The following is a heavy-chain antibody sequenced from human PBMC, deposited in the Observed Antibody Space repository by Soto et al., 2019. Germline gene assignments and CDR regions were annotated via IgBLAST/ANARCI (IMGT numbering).Heavy chain of an antibody. J-gene: IGHJ5*02. CDR3: ARAEAVRGGPPNWFDP. V-gene: IGHV4-30-4*01. CDR1: GGSISSGDYY. Sequence: SETLSLTCTVSGGSISSGDYYWSWIRQPPGKGLEWIGYIYYSGSTYYNPSLKSRVTISVDTSKNQFSLKLSSVTAADTAVYYCARAEAVRGGPPNWFDPWGQGTLVTVSS. D-gene: IGHD3-10*01. CDR2: IYYSGST.